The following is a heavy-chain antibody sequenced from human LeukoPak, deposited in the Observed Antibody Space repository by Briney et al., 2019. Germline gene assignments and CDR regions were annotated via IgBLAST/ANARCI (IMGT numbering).Heavy chain of an antibody. Sequence: GVSLRLSCAASGFTFRGNGMHWVRQAPGKGLEWVAIIWYDGSNRYYADYVKRRFTIARDDSQNQRFLQMNSLTAEDTAVYYGARDQGTSVTAMVGGHFDYWGPGTLVTVSS. CDR1: GFTFRGNG. V-gene: IGHV3-33*01. CDR3: ARDQGTSVTAMVGGHFDY. J-gene: IGHJ4*02. D-gene: IGHD4-17*01. CDR2: IWYDGSNR.